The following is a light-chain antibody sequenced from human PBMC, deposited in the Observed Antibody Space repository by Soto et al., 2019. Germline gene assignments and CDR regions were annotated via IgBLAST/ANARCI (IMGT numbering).Light chain of an antibody. J-gene: IGKJ4*01. CDR3: QQYDDFPPS. Sequence: DLQMTQSPSSLSASVGDRVTITCQASHDINNYLNWYQQKPGKAPKLLIYDASSLETGVPSRFSGSGSGTDFTFTINSLQPEDIATYYCQQYDDFPPSFGGGTKVEIK. CDR1: HDINNY. V-gene: IGKV1-33*01. CDR2: DAS.